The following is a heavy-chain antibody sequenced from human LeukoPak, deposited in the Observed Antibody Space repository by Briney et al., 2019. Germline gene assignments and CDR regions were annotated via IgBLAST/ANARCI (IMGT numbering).Heavy chain of an antibody. CDR3: ARVYAIRFSGGWFDP. CDR2: IYYSGST. J-gene: IGHJ5*02. D-gene: IGHD3-16*01. V-gene: IGHV4-59*08. Sequence: TSETLSLTCTVSGGSISSYYWSWIRQPPGKGLEWIGYIYYSGSTNYNPSLKSRVTISVDTSKNQFSLKLSSVTAADTAVYYCARVYAIRFSGGWFDPWGQGTLVTVSS. CDR1: GGSISSYY.